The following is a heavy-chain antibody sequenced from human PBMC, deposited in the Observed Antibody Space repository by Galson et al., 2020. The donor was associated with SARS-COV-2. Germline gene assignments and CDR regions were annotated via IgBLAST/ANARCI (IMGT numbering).Heavy chain of an antibody. CDR2: ISVYNGNT. CDR3: ARVNQWEKRGGFDY. D-gene: IGHD1-26*01. J-gene: IGHJ4*02. Sequence: ASVKVSCKASGYTFSTYGISWVRQAPGQGLEWMGWISVYNGNTNYAQKLQGRVTMTTDTSTSTAYMELRSLRSDDTAVCYCARVNQWEKRGGFDYWGQGALVTVSS. CDR1: GYTFSTYG. V-gene: IGHV1-18*01.